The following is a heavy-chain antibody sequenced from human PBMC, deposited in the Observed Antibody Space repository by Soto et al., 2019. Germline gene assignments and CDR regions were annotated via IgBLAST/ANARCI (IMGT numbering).Heavy chain of an antibody. J-gene: IGHJ4*02. CDR3: SRWSRAAHGRLAGYFDY. CDR2: IIPSFGTA. V-gene: IGHV1-69*01. Sequence: QVQLVQSGAEVKKPGSSVKVSCKASGVTFSSYAISWVRQAPGPGLEWMGGIIPSFGTANYAQKFQGRVPSTADESTSTAYMELSSLRSEATAVYYCSRWSRAAHGRLAGYFDYWGQGTRVTVSS. D-gene: IGHD6-6*01. CDR1: GVTFSSYA.